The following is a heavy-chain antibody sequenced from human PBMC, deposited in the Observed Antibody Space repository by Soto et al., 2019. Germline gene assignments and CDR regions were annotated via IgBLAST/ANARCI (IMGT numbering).Heavy chain of an antibody. V-gene: IGHV3-7*03. Sequence: PGGSLRLSCAASGFTFGSYCMSWVRQAPGKGLEWVAIINPGGCVKYYVDSVKGRFTISRDNAKNSLYLQMNSLRAEDTAVNYCARARGYDFWRSLPYCGIDVWGQGTTVTVCS. CDR3: ARARGYDFWRSLPYCGIDV. D-gene: IGHD3-3*01. CDR1: GFTFGSYC. J-gene: IGHJ6*02. CDR2: INPGGCVK.